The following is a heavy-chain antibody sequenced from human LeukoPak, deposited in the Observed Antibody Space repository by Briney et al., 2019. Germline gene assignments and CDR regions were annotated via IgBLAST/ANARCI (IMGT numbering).Heavy chain of an antibody. CDR3: AREAMYSYGNNFDY. V-gene: IGHV4-61*01. D-gene: IGHD5-18*01. Sequence: PETLSLTCTVSGGSVSSGSYYWSWIRQPPGKGLEWIGYIYYSGSTNYNPSLKSRVTISVDTSKNQFSLKLSSVTAADTAVYHCAREAMYSYGNNFDYWGQGTLVTVSS. J-gene: IGHJ4*02. CDR1: GGSVSSGSYY. CDR2: IYYSGST.